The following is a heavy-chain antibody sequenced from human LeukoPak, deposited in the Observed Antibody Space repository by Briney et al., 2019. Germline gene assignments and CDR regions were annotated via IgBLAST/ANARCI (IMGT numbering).Heavy chain of an antibody. CDR1: GGSISSSRYY. V-gene: IGHV4-39*01. D-gene: IGHD6-19*01. J-gene: IGHJ3*02. CDR2: IYYSGST. Sequence: SETLSLTCTVSGGSISSSRYYWGWIRQPPGKGLEWIGSIYYSGSTYYNPSLKSRVTISVDTSKNQFSLKLSSVTAADTAVYYCARVLIAVDAFDIWGQGTMVTVSS. CDR3: ARVLIAVDAFDI.